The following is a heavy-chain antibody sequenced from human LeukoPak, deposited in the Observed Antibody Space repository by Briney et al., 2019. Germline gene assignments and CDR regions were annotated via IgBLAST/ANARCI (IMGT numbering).Heavy chain of an antibody. CDR1: GFTFSSYA. Sequence: GGSLRLSCAASGFTFSSYAMNWVRQAPGKGLEWVSSISSSSTYIYYPDSVKGRFTISRDNAKSSLFLQMDSLRAEDTAVCYCAFFETVGPTDFDYWGQGTLVTVSS. CDR3: AFFETVGPTDFDY. J-gene: IGHJ4*02. V-gene: IGHV3-21*01. CDR2: ISSSSTYI. D-gene: IGHD1-26*01.